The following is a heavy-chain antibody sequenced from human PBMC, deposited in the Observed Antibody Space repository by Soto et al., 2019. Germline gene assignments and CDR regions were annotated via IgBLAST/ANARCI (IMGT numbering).Heavy chain of an antibody. CDR1: GFTFDDYT. V-gene: IGHV3-43*01. D-gene: IGHD1-7*01. Sequence: GGSLRLSCAASGFTFDDYTMHWVRQAPGKGLEWVSLISWDGGSTYYADSVKGRFTISRDNSKNSLYLQMNSLRTEDTALYYCAKGPGTTLDYYYYGMDVWGQGTTVTVSS. J-gene: IGHJ6*02. CDR3: AKGPGTTLDYYYYGMDV. CDR2: ISWDGGST.